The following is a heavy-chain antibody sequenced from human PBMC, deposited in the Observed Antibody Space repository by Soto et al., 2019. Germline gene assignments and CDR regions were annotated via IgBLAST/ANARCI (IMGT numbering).Heavy chain of an antibody. CDR1: GFTFSSYG. CDR2: ISYDGSNK. Sequence: LRLSCAASGFTFSSYGMHWVRQAPGKGLEWVAVISYDGSNKYYADSVKGRFTISRDNSKNTLYLQMNSLRAEDTAVYYCAKDRRYFDWLWSYFDYWGQGTLVTVSS. J-gene: IGHJ4*02. CDR3: AKDRRYFDWLWSYFDY. V-gene: IGHV3-30*18. D-gene: IGHD3-9*01.